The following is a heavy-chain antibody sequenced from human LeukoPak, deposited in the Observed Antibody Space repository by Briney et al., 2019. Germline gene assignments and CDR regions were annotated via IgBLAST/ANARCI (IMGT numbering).Heavy chain of an antibody. V-gene: IGHV4-61*01. CDR3: ARGGLKFRYDY. Sequence: PSETLSLTCTVSGGSISSSSYYWSWIRQPPGKGLEWIGYIYYSGSTNYNPSLKSRVTISVDTSKNQFSLKLSSVTAADTAVYYCARGGLKFRYDYWGQGTLVTVSS. CDR2: IYYSGST. J-gene: IGHJ4*02. CDR1: GGSISSSSYY.